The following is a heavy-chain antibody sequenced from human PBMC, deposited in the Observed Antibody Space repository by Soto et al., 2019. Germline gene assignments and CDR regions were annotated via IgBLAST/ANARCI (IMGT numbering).Heavy chain of an antibody. D-gene: IGHD3-9*01. CDR3: ARFELNSYYYYGMDV. J-gene: IGHJ6*02. Sequence: PGGSLRLSCAASGFTFSSYWMSWVRQAPGKGLEWVANIKQDGSEKYYVDSVKGRFTISRDNAKNSLYLQMNSLRAEDTAVYYCARFELNSYYYYGMDVWGQGTTVTVSS. CDR1: GFTFSSYW. CDR2: IKQDGSEK. V-gene: IGHV3-7*03.